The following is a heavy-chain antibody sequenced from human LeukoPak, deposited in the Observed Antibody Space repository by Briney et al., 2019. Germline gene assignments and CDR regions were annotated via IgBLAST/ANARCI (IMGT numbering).Heavy chain of an antibody. CDR2: IIPIFGTA. CDR1: GGTFSSYA. CDR3: ARDMTAFRGGNPFDL. J-gene: IGHJ4*02. V-gene: IGHV1-69*05. D-gene: IGHD4-23*01. Sequence: ASVKVSCKASGGTFSSYAISWVRQAPGQGLEWMGGIIPIFGTANYAQKFQGRVTITTDESTSTAYMELSSLRSEDTAVYYCARDMTAFRGGNPFDLWGQGTLVTVSS.